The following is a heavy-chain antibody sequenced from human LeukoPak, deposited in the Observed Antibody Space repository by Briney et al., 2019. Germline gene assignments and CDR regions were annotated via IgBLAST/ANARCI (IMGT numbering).Heavy chain of an antibody. CDR1: GFTFSNCW. Sequence: GGSLRLSCAASGFTFSNCWMHWVRQAPGKGLEWVSRIQSDGRTTSYADSVKGRFTISRDNAKNTLYLQMNSLRAEDTAVYYCARDMYYYNSSAFYHYYGMDVWGQGTTVTVSS. J-gene: IGHJ6*02. D-gene: IGHD3-22*01. CDR3: ARDMYYYNSSAFYHYYGMDV. V-gene: IGHV3-74*01. CDR2: IQSDGRTT.